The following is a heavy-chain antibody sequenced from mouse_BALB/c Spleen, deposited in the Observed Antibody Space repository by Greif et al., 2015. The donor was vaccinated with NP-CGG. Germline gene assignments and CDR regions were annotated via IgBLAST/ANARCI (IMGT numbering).Heavy chain of an antibody. CDR2: IDPSDRYT. D-gene: IGHD1-1*01. Sequence: QVQLKESGAELVKPGASVKLSCKASGYTFTSYWMHWVKQRPGQGLEWIGEIDPSDRYTNYNQKFKGKATLTVDKSSSTAYMQLSSLTSEDSAVYYCARRNYGSSPYAMDYWGQGTSVTVSS. CDR3: ARRNYGSSPYAMDY. J-gene: IGHJ4*01. V-gene: IGHV1-69*02. CDR1: GYTFTSYW.